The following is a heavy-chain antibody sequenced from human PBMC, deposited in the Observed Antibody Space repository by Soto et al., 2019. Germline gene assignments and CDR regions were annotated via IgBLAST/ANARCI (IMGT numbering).Heavy chain of an antibody. CDR1: VGSISSGGYS. CDR3: ARAPDY. J-gene: IGHJ4*02. CDR2: MYHSGST. Sequence: QLQLQESGSGLVKPSQTLSLTCAVSVGSISSGGYSWSWIRQPPGKGLEWIGYMYHSGSTYYHPSPESRVTMSIDRSTDQFSLTLSSVTAADTAVYYCARAPDYWGQGMLVTVSS. V-gene: IGHV4-30-2*01.